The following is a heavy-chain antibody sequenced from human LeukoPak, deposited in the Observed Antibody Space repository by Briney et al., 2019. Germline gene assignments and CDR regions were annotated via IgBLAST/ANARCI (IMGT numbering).Heavy chain of an antibody. CDR2: INNNGGSR. CDR1: GFIFSNYA. CDR3: ARELSGTTSYYFDY. J-gene: IGHJ4*02. V-gene: IGHV3-64*04. Sequence: PGGSLRLSCSASGFIFSNYAMDWVRQAPGKGLEYVSGINNNGGSRHHADSVKGRFTISRDNSKNTLYLQMNSLRVEDTAVYYCARELSGTTSYYFDYWGQGTLVTVSS. D-gene: IGHD1-7*01.